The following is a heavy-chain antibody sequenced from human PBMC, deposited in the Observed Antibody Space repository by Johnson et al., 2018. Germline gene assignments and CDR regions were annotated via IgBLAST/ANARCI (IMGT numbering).Heavy chain of an antibody. D-gene: IGHD6-19*01. CDR1: GFTFSSYA. CDR3: AGGPKSSGWFYMDV. CDR2: ISYDGSNK. J-gene: IGHJ6*03. Sequence: QVQLVQSGGGVVQPGRSLRLSCAASGFTFSSYAMHWVRQAPGKGLEWVAVISYDGSNKYYADSVKGRFTISRDNSKNTLDLQMNSLRAEDTALYYCAGGPKSSGWFYMDVWGKGTTVTVSS. V-gene: IGHV3-30-3*01.